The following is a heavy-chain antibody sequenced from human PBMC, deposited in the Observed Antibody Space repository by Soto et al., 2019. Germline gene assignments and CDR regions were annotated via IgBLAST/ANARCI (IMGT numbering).Heavy chain of an antibody. CDR1: GFNFSNYA. Sequence: EVQLLESGGGLVQPGRSLRLSCAASGFNFSNYAMSWVRQAPGQGLDWVSAISGSGGTTYYADSVQGRFTISRDNSKNTLFMQMNSLRAEDAAVYYCAKFFVETGSNSGWPWSFHYWCQGTLVTVSS. CDR2: ISGSGGTT. CDR3: AKFFVETGSNSGWPWSFHY. J-gene: IGHJ4*02. V-gene: IGHV3-23*01. D-gene: IGHD6-25*01.